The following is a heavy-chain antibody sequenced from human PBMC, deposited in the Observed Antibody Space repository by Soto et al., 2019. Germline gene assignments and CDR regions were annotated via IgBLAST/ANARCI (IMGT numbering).Heavy chain of an antibody. CDR2: ISGSGGST. CDR3: AKVGGYCSGGSCYPEYILH. CDR1: GFTFSSYA. J-gene: IGHJ1*01. Sequence: EVQLLESGGGLVQPGGSLRLSCAASGFTFSSYAMSWVRQAPGKGLEWVSAISGSGGSTYYADSVKGRFTISRDNSKNKLYLQMSSLRAEDTAVYYCAKVGGYCSGGSCYPEYILHWGQGTLVTVSS. D-gene: IGHD2-15*01. V-gene: IGHV3-23*01.